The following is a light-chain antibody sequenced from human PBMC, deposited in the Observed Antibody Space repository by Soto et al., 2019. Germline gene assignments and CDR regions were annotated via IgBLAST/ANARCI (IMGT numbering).Light chain of an antibody. CDR3: QQSNNWPRT. Sequence: ERVMGRSPATLSVSRGARGTLYWRASQSVSSDLAWYHKKTGQDPRLIMYGASTRATGIPARFSRTGSGTEFTLSIYRLQSEDCAVYDGQQSNNWPRTFGPGTKVDIK. J-gene: IGKJ1*01. CDR1: QSVSSD. CDR2: GAS. V-gene: IGKV3-15*01.